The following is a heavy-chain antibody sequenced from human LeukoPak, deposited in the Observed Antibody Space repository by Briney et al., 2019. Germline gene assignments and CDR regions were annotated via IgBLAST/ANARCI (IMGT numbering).Heavy chain of an antibody. D-gene: IGHD2-15*01. V-gene: IGHV3-64D*06. CDR2: INSNGGST. J-gene: IGHJ1*01. CDR3: VKGVVVAASVWEYFQH. CDR1: GFTFSNYA. Sequence: GGSLRLSCSDSGFTFSNYAMHWVRQAPGKGLEYVSIINSNGGSTYYTDSVKGRFTISRDNAKNTLYLQMSSLRAEDTAVYYCVKGVVVAASVWEYFQHWGQGTLVTVSS.